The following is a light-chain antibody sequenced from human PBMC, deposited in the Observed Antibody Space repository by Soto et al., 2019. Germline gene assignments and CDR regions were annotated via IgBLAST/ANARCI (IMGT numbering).Light chain of an antibody. V-gene: IGKV1-33*01. CDR2: DAS. CDR1: HDISNY. CDR3: QQYDNLPLT. Sequence: DIQMTQSPSSLSAFVGDRVTITCQASHDISNYLNWYQQKPGKAPKLLIYDASNLQTGVPSRFSGSGSGTDFTFITSSLQPEDIATYYCQQYDNLPLTFGGGTKVEIK. J-gene: IGKJ4*01.